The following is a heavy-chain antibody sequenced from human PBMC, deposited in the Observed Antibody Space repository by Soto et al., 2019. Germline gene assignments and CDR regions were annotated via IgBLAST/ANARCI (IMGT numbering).Heavy chain of an antibody. J-gene: IGHJ6*02. CDR3: AKACRWSVFGVVMGLDYYGMDV. V-gene: IGHV3-23*01. CDR1: GFTFSSYA. Sequence: PGGSLRLSCAASGFTFSSYAMSWVRQAPGKGLEWVSAISGSGGSTYYADSVKGRFTISRDNSKNTLYLQMNSLRAEDTAVYYCAKACRWSVFGVVMGLDYYGMDVWGQGTTVTVSS. D-gene: IGHD3-3*01. CDR2: ISGSGGST.